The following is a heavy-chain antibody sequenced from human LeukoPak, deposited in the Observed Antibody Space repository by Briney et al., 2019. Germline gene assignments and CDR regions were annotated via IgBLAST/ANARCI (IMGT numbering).Heavy chain of an antibody. CDR2: IYHSGST. V-gene: IGHV4-38-2*02. Sequence: SETLSLTCTVSGYSISSGYYWGWIRQPPGKGLEWIGSIYHSGSTYYNPSLKSRVTISVDTSKNQFSLKLSSVTAADTAVYYCASKSGWHVDYWGQGTLVTVSS. J-gene: IGHJ4*02. CDR3: ASKSGWHVDY. D-gene: IGHD6-19*01. CDR1: GYSISSGYY.